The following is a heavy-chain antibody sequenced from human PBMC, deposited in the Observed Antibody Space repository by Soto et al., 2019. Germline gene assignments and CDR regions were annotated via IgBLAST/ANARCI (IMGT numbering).Heavy chain of an antibody. CDR3: ARDPVAGTYFDY. CDR1: GYTFTTYG. V-gene: IGHV1-18*01. Sequence: QVQLVQSGAEVKKPGASVKVSCKASGYTFTTYGISWVRQAPGQGLEWMGWIGAYNGNTNYAQKLQGTVTMTTDTSTSTAYMELRSLRSDDTTVPYSARDPVAGTYFDYWGQGSLVTVSS. J-gene: IGHJ4*02. D-gene: IGHD6-19*01. CDR2: IGAYNGNT.